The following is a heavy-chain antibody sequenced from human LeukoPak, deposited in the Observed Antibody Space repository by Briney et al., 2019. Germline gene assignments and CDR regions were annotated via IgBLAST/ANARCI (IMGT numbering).Heavy chain of an antibody. CDR1: GGSISSYY. D-gene: IGHD3-3*01. CDR2: IYTSGST. CDR3: ARRPSRVSGYYAY. Sequence: PSETLSLTCTVCGGSISSYYGSWIRQPPGKGREGIGYIYTSGSTNYDTSLKSRVPISVDTSKNQFSLRLSSVPAAATAVYYCARRPSRVSGYYAYWGQGTLVTVSS. J-gene: IGHJ4*02. V-gene: IGHV4-4*09.